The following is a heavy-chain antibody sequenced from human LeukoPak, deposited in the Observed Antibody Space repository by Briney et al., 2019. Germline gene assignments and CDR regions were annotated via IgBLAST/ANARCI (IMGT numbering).Heavy chain of an antibody. Sequence: GASVQVSCKASGYTFTRYGISWVRQAPGHGLQWMGWISAYNGNTNYSQKFQGRVSMTTDTSTSTAYMELRSLRSDDPALYYCGRAGGSSADWFAPWGQGTLVTVSS. CDR1: GYTFTRYG. CDR2: ISAYNGNT. J-gene: IGHJ5*02. D-gene: IGHD6-6*01. CDR3: GRAGGSSADWFAP. V-gene: IGHV1-18*04.